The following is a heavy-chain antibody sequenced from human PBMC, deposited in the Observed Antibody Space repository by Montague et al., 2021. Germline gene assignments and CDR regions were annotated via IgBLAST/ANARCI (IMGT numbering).Heavy chain of an antibody. CDR1: GDSVSNNNAA. CDR3: ARGIPAHYYDSSGDAFDI. D-gene: IGHD3-22*01. Sequence: CAISGDSVSNNNAAWNWIRESPSRGLEWLGRTYYRSTWYTDYAVSVKGRIAINPDTSKNQFSLQLNSVTPEDTAVYYCARGIPAHYYDSSGDAFDIWGQGTMVTVSS. CDR2: TYYRSTWYT. J-gene: IGHJ3*02. V-gene: IGHV6-1*01.